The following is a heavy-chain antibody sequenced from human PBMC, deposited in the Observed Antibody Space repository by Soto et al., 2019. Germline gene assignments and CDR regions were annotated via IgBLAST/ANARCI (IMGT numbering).Heavy chain of an antibody. J-gene: IGHJ2*01. CDR1: GFTFINYV. D-gene: IGHD2-2*01. Sequence: VQWLESGGGLVQPGESLRLSCVGSGFTFINYVMNWVRQTPGKGLEWVSGISGGGDRTFDADSVKGRFTVSRDNSKNTLNLQMSSLRADDTAVYYCARKVLFATSSPDWWDFDLWGRGTLVTVSS. V-gene: IGHV3-23*01. CDR2: ISGGGDRT. CDR3: ARKVLFATSSPDWWDFDL.